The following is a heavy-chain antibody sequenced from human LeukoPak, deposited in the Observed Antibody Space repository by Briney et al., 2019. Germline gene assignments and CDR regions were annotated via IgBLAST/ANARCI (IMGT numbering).Heavy chain of an antibody. CDR3: ARAAYCTNGVCRRFDY. Sequence: SETLSLTCTVSGYSISSGYYWGWIRQPPGKGLEWIGSIYHSGSTYYNPSLKSRVTISVDTSKNQFSLKLSSVTAADTAVYYCARAAYCTNGVCRRFDYWGQGTLVTVSS. D-gene: IGHD2-8*01. CDR2: IYHSGST. V-gene: IGHV4-38-2*02. CDR1: GYSISSGYY. J-gene: IGHJ4*02.